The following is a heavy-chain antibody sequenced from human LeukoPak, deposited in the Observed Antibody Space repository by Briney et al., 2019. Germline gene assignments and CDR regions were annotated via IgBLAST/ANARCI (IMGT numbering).Heavy chain of an antibody. CDR3: ARGRYNYGYIFDY. V-gene: IGHV3-11*04. CDR2: ISSNGNLI. CDR1: AFTFSDYY. Sequence: GGSLRLSCGASAFTFSDYYFTWIRQAPGKGLEWVAYISSNGNLIYYADSVEGRFTISRDNAKNSLYLQMNSLRAEDTAVYYCARGRYNYGYIFDYWGQGTLVTVSS. J-gene: IGHJ4*02. D-gene: IGHD5-18*01.